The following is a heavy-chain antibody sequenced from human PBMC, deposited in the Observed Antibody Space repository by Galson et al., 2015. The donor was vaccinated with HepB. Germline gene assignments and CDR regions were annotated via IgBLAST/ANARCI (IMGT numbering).Heavy chain of an antibody. J-gene: IGHJ3*02. CDR2: ISSSSSYI. D-gene: IGHD3-16*01. V-gene: IGHV3-21*01. Sequence: SLRLSCAASGFTFSSYSMNWVRQAPGKGLEWVSSISSSSSYIYYADSVKGRFTISRDNAKNSLYLQMNSLRAEDTAVYYCARGFFGPLPRRIMGPPDAFDIRGQGTMVTVSS. CDR3: ARGFFGPLPRRIMGPPDAFDI. CDR1: GFTFSSYS.